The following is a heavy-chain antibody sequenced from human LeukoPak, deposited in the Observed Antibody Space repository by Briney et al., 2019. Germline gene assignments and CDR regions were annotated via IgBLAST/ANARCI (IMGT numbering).Heavy chain of an antibody. J-gene: IGHJ4*02. Sequence: GGSLRLSCSAPGFTLSSYSMHGVRQAPGKGLEYVSTSGGATYYADSVKGRFTISRDNAKNTLYLQMSSLRAEDTAVYYCIKDRTGTYSFDYWGQGTLVTVSS. CDR1: GFTLSSYS. V-gene: IGHV3-64D*09. CDR2: SGGAT. CDR3: IKDRTGTYSFDY. D-gene: IGHD7-27*01.